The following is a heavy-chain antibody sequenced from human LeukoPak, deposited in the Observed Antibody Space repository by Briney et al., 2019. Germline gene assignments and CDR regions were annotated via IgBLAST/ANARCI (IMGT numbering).Heavy chain of an antibody. Sequence: SQTLSLTCAISGDSVSSNSAAWSWIRQSPSRGLKWLGRTYYRSKWYTEYAVSVKSRITINPDTSKNQFSLQLNSVTPEDTAVYYCARGSYTSTWFWGQGTLVTVSS. CDR2: TYYRSKWYT. J-gene: IGHJ4*02. V-gene: IGHV6-1*01. CDR1: GDSVSSNSAA. CDR3: ARGSYTSTWF. D-gene: IGHD6-13*01.